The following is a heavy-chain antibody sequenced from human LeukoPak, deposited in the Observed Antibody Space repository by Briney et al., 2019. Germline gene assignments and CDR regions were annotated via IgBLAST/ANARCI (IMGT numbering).Heavy chain of an antibody. CDR2: IIPIFGTA. V-gene: IGHV1-69*06. J-gene: IGHJ5*02. Sequence: SVKVSCKASGGTFSNYAISWVRQAPGQGREWMGGIIPIFGTANYAQKFQGRVTITADKSTSTAYMELSSLRSEDTAVYYCARDRSYCSGGSCYNWFDPCGQGTLVTVSS. D-gene: IGHD2-15*01. CDR1: GGTFSNYA. CDR3: ARDRSYCSGGSCYNWFDP.